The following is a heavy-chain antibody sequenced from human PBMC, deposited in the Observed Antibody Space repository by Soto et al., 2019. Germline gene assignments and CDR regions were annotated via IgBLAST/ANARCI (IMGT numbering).Heavy chain of an antibody. CDR3: ASKMVTFGGVIEYYGMDF. V-gene: IGHV1-69*01. CDR2: IIPIFGTA. CDR1: GGTFSSYA. J-gene: IGHJ6*02. D-gene: IGHD3-16*02. Sequence: QVQLVQSGAEVKKPGSSVKVSCKASGGTFSSYAISWVRQAPGQGLEWMGGIIPIFGTANYAQKFQGRVTITADESTSTAYMELSSLRSEDTAVYYCASKMVTFGGVIEYYGMDFWGQGTTVTVSS.